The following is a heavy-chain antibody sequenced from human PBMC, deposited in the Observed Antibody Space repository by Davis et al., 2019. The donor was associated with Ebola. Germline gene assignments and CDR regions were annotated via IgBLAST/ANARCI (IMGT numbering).Heavy chain of an antibody. V-gene: IGHV4-34*01. Sequence: GSLRLSCAASGFTVSSNYMSWIRQPPGKGLEWIGEINDSGNTNYNPSLKSRVTISVDTSKNQFSLKLSSVTAADTAVYYCARTTRASGWFLDYWGQGALVTVSS. CDR1: GFTVSSNY. D-gene: IGHD6-19*01. CDR2: INDSGNT. J-gene: IGHJ4*02. CDR3: ARTTRASGWFLDY.